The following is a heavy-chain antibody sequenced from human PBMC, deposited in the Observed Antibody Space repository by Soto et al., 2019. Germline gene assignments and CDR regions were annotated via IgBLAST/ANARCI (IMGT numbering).Heavy chain of an antibody. CDR3: AREGGESSDGLYYFDS. D-gene: IGHD3-16*01. CDR1: GGSISSNNW. Sequence: QVQLQESGPGLVRPSGTLSLTCAVSGGSISSNNWWGWVRQSPGKGLEWIGEIYHSGSANYNPSLKSRLAISIDTSKNQFSLKLSSVTAADTAVYFCAREGGESSDGLYYFDSWGQGSLVTVSS. V-gene: IGHV4-4*02. CDR2: IYHSGSA. J-gene: IGHJ4*02.